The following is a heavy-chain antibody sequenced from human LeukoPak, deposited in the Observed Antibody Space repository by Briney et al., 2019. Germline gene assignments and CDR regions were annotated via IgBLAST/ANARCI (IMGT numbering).Heavy chain of an antibody. D-gene: IGHD6-19*01. CDR3: ARADTSGWFTYFDY. Sequence: GGSLRLSCAASGFTFSSYWMSWARQAPGKGLEWVANIKQDGSEKYYVDSVKGRFTISRDNAKNSLFLQMNSLGAEDTALYYCARADTSGWFTYFDYWGQGTLVTVSS. CDR2: IKQDGSEK. J-gene: IGHJ4*02. V-gene: IGHV3-7*03. CDR1: GFTFSSYW.